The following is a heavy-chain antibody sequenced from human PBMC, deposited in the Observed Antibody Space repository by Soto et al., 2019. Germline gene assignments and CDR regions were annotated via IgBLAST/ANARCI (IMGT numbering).Heavy chain of an antibody. D-gene: IGHD6-19*01. CDR1: GYTFSGHY. CDR2: INANSGDT. J-gene: IGHJ4*02. V-gene: IGHV1-2*02. Sequence: GASVKVSCKASGYTFSGHYMHWIRQAPGQGPEWLGWINANSGDTDRAPKFRDRLTMTRDTSISTAYMELSRLRSDDTAVYYCARGGALDGTSPPFNHWGQGTLVTVSS. CDR3: ARGGALDGTSPPFNH.